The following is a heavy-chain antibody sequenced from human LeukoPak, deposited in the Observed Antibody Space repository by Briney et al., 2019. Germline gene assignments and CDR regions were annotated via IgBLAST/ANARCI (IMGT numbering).Heavy chain of an antibody. Sequence: SETLSLTCTVSGGSISSGSYYWSWIRQPAGKGLEWIGRIYTSGCTNYNPSLKSRVTISVDTSKNQFSLKLSSVTAADTAVYYCARGLIEYYDFWSGSSFDYWGQGTLVTVSS. J-gene: IGHJ4*02. CDR3: ARGLIEYYDFWSGSSFDY. CDR2: IYTSGCT. D-gene: IGHD3-3*01. V-gene: IGHV4-61*02. CDR1: GGSISSGSYY.